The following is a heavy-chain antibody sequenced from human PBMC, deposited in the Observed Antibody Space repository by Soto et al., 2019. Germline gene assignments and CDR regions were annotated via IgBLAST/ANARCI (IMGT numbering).Heavy chain of an antibody. CDR3: AKARGYSSGWYYYYYGMDV. CDR2: ISGSGGST. Sequence: EVQLLESGGGLVQPGGSLRLSCAASGFTFSSYAMSWVRQAPGKGLEWVSAISGSGGSTYYADSVKGRFTISRDNSKNTLYLHMNSLRAEDTAVYYCAKARGYSSGWYYYYYGMDVWGQGTTVTVSS. CDR1: GFTFSSYA. D-gene: IGHD6-19*01. J-gene: IGHJ6*02. V-gene: IGHV3-23*01.